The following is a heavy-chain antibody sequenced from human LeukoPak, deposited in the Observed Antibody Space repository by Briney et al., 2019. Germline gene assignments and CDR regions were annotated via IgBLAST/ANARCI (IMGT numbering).Heavy chain of an antibody. J-gene: IGHJ3*01. CDR3: AGGSSGL. Sequence: GGSLRLSCATSEFTFSRYSMYWVRQAPGKGLECVSNINQDGSGKYYVDSVKGRFTISRDNAKNSLYLQMNSLRAEDTAVYYCAGGSSGLWGQGTMVTVSS. D-gene: IGHD3-22*01. V-gene: IGHV3-7*03. CDR1: EFTFSRYS. CDR2: INQDGSGK.